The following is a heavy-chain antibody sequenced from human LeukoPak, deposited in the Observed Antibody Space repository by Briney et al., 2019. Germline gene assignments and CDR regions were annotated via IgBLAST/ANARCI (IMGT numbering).Heavy chain of an antibody. CDR1: GGTFSSYA. CDR2: IIPIFGTA. Sequence: GASVKVSCKASGGTFSSYAISWVRQAPGQGLEWMGGIIPIFGTANYAQKFQGRVTITADESTSTAYMELSSLRSEDTAVYYCARDTNYYGSAPDYWGQGTLVTVSS. J-gene: IGHJ4*02. V-gene: IGHV1-69*13. CDR3: ARDTNYYGSAPDY. D-gene: IGHD3-10*01.